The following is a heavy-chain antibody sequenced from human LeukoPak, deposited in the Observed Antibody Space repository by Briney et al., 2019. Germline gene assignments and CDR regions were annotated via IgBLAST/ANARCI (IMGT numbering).Heavy chain of an antibody. CDR1: GYTFTKNA. CDR3: ARDQVVWFGENVKSYFDY. CDR2: ISAYNGNT. Sequence: GASAKVSCKASGYTFTKNAMNWVRQAPGQGLEWMGWISAYNGNTNYAQNLQGRVTMTTDTSTSTAYMELRSLRSDDTAVYYCARDQVVWFGENVKSYFDYWGQGTLVTVSS. D-gene: IGHD3-10*01. V-gene: IGHV1-18*01. J-gene: IGHJ4*02.